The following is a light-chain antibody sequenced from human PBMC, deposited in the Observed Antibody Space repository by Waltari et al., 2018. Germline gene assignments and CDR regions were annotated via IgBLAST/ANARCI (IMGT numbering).Light chain of an antibody. J-gene: IGKJ1*01. V-gene: IGKV2-30*01. CDR3: MQGTHWPWT. CDR1: QSLVSRDGNTY. CDR2: KVS. Sequence: DVVMPQSPLSLPVTLGTPASLPCRLSQSLVSRDGNTYFNWFHQRPGQSPRRLLYKVSNRDSGVPDRFSGSGSGTDFTLRISRVEAEDVGDYYCMQGTHWPWTFGPGTKVEI.